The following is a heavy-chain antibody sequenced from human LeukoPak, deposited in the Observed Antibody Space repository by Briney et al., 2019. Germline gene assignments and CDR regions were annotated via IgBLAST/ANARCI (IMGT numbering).Heavy chain of an antibody. J-gene: IGHJ4*02. CDR1: GYTLTELS. Sequence: ASVTVSCKVSGYTLTELSMHWVRQAPGKGLEWMGGFDPEDGETIYAQKFQGRVTMTEDTSTDTAYMELSSLRSEDTAVYYCATISEDIVATRAGLTFDYWGQGTLVTVSS. D-gene: IGHD5-12*01. V-gene: IGHV1-24*01. CDR3: ATISEDIVATRAGLTFDY. CDR2: FDPEDGET.